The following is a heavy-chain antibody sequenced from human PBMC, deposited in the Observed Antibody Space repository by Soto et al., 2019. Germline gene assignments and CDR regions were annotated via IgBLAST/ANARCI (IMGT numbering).Heavy chain of an antibody. J-gene: IGHJ6*02. CDR3: ARSSASGIMRSRYYYGRDV. Sequence: GQALKISCKGSGYDFSNFWIAWVRQAPGKGLEWMGLIYPGDSETRHSPSFQGQVTFSVEKSISTAYLQWSSLEASDTAMYYCARSSASGIMRSRYYYGRDVWGPGTPGTVS. V-gene: IGHV5-51*01. CDR1: GYDFSNFW. D-gene: IGHD6-13*01. CDR2: IYPGDSET.